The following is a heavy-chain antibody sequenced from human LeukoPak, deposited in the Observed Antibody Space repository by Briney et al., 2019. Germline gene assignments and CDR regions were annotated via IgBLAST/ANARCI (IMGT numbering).Heavy chain of an antibody. CDR2: IFPGDSDT. D-gene: IGHD2-21*02. CDR1: GYSFSIYW. J-gene: IGHJ3*02. Sequence: GESLKISCRASGYSFSIYWIGWVRQMPGKGLEWIGTIFPGDSDTRYSPSLQGQVTISADKYISTAYLQWNSLKASDTAMYYCARWVTADRGKKDAFDIWGQGTMVTVSS. V-gene: IGHV5-51*01. CDR3: ARWVTADRGKKDAFDI.